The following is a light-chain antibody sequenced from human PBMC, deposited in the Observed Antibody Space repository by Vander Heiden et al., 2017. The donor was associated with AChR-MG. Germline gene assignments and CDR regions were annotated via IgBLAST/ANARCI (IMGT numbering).Light chain of an antibody. J-gene: IGKJ3*01. CDR1: QSVSSSY. V-gene: IGKV3-20*01. CDR2: GAS. Sequence: EIVLTQSPGTLSLSPGKRATLSCRASQSVSSSYLAWYQQKPGQAPRLLIYGASSRATGIPDRFSGSGSGTDFTLTISRLEPEDFAVYYCQQYGSPGFTFGHGTKLDIK. CDR3: QQYGSPGFT.